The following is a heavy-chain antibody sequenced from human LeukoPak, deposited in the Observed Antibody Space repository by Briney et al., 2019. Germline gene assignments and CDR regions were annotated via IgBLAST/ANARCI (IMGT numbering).Heavy chain of an antibody. CDR2: INPNSGGT. CDR3: ARVLSGYSGYVFDY. J-gene: IGHJ4*02. D-gene: IGHD5-12*01. CDR1: RYTFTGYY. Sequence: ASVKVSCKASRYTFTGYYMHWVRQAPGQGLEWMGWINPNSGGTNYEQKFQGRVTMTRDTSISTAYMELSRLRSDDTAVYYCARVLSGYSGYVFDYWGQGTLVTVSS. V-gene: IGHV1-2*02.